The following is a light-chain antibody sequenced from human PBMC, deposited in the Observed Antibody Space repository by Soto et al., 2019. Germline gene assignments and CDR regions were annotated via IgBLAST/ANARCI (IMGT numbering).Light chain of an antibody. CDR3: QTWGTGIHGNWV. J-gene: IGLJ3*02. CDR1: SGHSSYA. CDR2: LNSDGSH. V-gene: IGLV4-69*01. Sequence: QSVLTQSPSASASLGASVKLTCTLSSGHSSYAIAWHQQQPEKGPRYLMKLNSDGSHSKGDGIPDRFSGSSSGAERYLTISSLQSEDEADYYCQTWGTGIHGNWVFGGGTKLTV.